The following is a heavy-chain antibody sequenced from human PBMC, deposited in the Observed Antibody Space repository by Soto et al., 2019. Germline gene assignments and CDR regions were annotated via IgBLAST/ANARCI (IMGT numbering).Heavy chain of an antibody. V-gene: IGHV4-31*03. CDR2: IYYSGST. Sequence: PSETLSLTCTVSGGSISSGGYYWSWIRQHPGKGLEWIGYIYYSGSTYYNPSLKSRVTISVDTSKNQFSLKLSSVTAADTAVYYCARGQTAGWFDPWGQGTLVTVSS. J-gene: IGHJ5*02. CDR1: GGSISSGGYY. CDR3: ARGQTAGWFDP.